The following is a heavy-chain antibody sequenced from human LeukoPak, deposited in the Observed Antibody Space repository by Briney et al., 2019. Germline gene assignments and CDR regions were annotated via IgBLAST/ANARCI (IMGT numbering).Heavy chain of an antibody. CDR1: GFTVSSYW. D-gene: IGHD6-13*01. Sequence: GGSLRLSCAAYGFTVSSYWMSWVRQDAGKGLEWVANIKQDGSKKYYVDSVKGRFPISRDNANNSLYLQMNSLRAEDTAVYYCARDRGEQQLPDYYYYGMDVWGQGTTVTVSS. V-gene: IGHV3-7*01. J-gene: IGHJ6*02. CDR2: IKQDGSKK. CDR3: ARDRGEQQLPDYYYYGMDV.